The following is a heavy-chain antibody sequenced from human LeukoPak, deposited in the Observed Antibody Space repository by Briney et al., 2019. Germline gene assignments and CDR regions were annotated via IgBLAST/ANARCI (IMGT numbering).Heavy chain of an antibody. CDR1: GGSISSYY. D-gene: IGHD3-3*01. CDR3: AREPGVYDFGSGYYPGKYSYYMEV. V-gene: IGHV4-4*07. Sequence: SETLSLTCTVSGGSISSYYWSWIRQPAGKGLEWIGRIYTSGSTNYNPSLKSRVTMSVDTSKNQFSLKLSSVTAADTAVYYCAREPGVYDFGSGYYPGKYSYYMEVGGKGTTV. J-gene: IGHJ6*03. CDR2: IYTSGST.